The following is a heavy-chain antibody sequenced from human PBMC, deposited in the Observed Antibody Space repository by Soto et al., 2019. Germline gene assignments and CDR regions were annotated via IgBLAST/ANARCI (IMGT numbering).Heavy chain of an antibody. CDR2: ISSTTSGT. D-gene: IGHD2-21*02. CDR3: AKDISVADCFDS. Sequence: EVQLVESGGGLVQPGGSLRLSCAASGFTFSSFSMNWVRQAPRKGLEWVSSISSTTSGTYYAESVKGRFTISRDNARNSLYLQMNSLRAEDTAVYYCAKDISVADCFDSWGQGTLVSVSS. V-gene: IGHV3-48*01. J-gene: IGHJ4*02. CDR1: GFTFSSFS.